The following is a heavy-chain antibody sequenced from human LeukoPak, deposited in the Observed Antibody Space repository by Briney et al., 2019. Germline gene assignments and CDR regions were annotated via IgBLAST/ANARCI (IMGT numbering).Heavy chain of an antibody. D-gene: IGHD6-25*01. J-gene: IGHJ4*02. CDR1: GGSFSGYY. CDR2: VYYGRSP. Sequence: SETLSLTCAVYGGSFSGYYWSWIRQPPGKGLEWVGSVYYGRSPYYNPSLESRATISVDTSKNHFSLKMSSVTAADTAVYYCARSSGTGTFSYWGQGTLVTVSS. V-gene: IGHV4-34*01. CDR3: ARSSGTGTFSY.